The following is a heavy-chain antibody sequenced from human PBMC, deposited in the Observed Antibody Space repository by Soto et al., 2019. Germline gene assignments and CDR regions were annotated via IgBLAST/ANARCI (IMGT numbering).Heavy chain of an antibody. J-gene: IGHJ4*01. V-gene: IGHV4-38-2*02. D-gene: IGHD6-19*01. Sequence: SETLSLTCTVSGYSISIGSYLALIRPPPGKGPEWIASIYHGGTTFYNPSLKSRITISVDTSNNQFSLKLTSVTAADTAVYYCARVHVMVVAGSTFDYWGHGALVTVSS. CDR3: ARVHVMVVAGSTFDY. CDR2: IYHGGTT. CDR1: GYSISIGSY.